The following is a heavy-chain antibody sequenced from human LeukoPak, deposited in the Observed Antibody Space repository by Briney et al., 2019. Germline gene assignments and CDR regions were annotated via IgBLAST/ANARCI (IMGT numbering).Heavy chain of an antibody. V-gene: IGHV3-15*01. CDR2: IRSKNDGGTI. Sequence: GGSLRLSCAASGFTFSNAWMAWVRQAPGKGLEWVGRIRSKNDGGTIGYAAPVKDRFTISRDGSKNTLYLQMNSLEIEDTAVYFCTTDRTMKGYWGQGPLVTVPS. CDR3: TTDRTMKGY. J-gene: IGHJ4*02. CDR1: GFTFSNAW. D-gene: IGHD3-22*01.